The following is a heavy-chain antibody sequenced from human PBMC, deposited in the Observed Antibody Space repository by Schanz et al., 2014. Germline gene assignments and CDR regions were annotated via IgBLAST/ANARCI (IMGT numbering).Heavy chain of an antibody. D-gene: IGHD5-18*01. CDR3: AKDAENTAMITDYFDY. V-gene: IGHV3-11*01. Sequence: PGGSLRLSCAASGFTFSDYYINWIRQAPGKGLEWVSVIGVDGTTTYYADSVKGRFTISRDNSKNSLFLQMNSLRAEDTAVYYCAKDAENTAMITDYFDYWGQGTLVTVSS. CDR1: GFTFSDYY. CDR2: IGVDGTTT. J-gene: IGHJ4*02.